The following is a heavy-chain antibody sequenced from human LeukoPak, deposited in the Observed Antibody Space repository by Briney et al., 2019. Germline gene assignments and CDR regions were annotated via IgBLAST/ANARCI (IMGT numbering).Heavy chain of an antibody. V-gene: IGHV3-7*01. CDR3: ATLSRFAAVFDL. CDR1: THTFSTKW. CDR2: IHRDGCEK. J-gene: IGHJ5*02. D-gene: IGHD2-15*01. Sequence: GESRRLTWAAATHTFSTKWMTWVRQAPRKGLEGVANIHRDGCEKFYVDSVMGRFPISRDNAKNSLYLHMNSLIAEDTAVYFCATLSRFAAVFDLLGQGTLVTVSS.